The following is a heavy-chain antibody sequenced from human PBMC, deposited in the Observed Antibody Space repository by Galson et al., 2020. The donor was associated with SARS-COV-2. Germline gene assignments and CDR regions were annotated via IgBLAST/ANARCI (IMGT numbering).Heavy chain of an antibody. Sequence: ASVKVSCKASGYTFTSYGISWVRQAPGQGLEWMGWISAYNGNTNYAQKLQGRVTMTTDTSTSTAYMELRSLRSDDTAVYYCARDGLPDSRGYQGYYYYGMDVWGQGTTVTVSS. CDR1: GYTFTSYG. J-gene: IGHJ6*02. CDR2: ISAYNGNT. D-gene: IGHD3-22*01. V-gene: IGHV1-18*01. CDR3: ARDGLPDSRGYQGYYYYGMDV.